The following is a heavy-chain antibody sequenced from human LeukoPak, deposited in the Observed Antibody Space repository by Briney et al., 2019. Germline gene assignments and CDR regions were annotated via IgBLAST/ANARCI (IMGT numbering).Heavy chain of an antibody. CDR2: ISAYNGNT. V-gene: IGHV1-18*01. CDR3: AREGSRYSRKKYGMDV. Sequence: ASVKVSCKASGYTFTSYGISWVRQAPEQGLEWMGWISAYNGNTNYAQKLQGRVTMTTDTSTSTAYMELRSLRYDDKAVYYCAREGSRYSRKKYGMDVWGQGTTVTVSS. D-gene: IGHD6-13*01. J-gene: IGHJ6*02. CDR1: GYTFTSYG.